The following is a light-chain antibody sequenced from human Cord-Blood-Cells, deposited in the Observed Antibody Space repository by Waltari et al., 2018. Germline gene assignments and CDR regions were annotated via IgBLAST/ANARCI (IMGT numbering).Light chain of an antibody. CDR3: QQYNNWPYT. Sequence: EIVMTQSPATLSVSPGERATLSCRASQSVSSNLAWYQPKPGQAPRLLIYGAAPRATGIPARFSGSGSGTEFTLTISSLQSEDFAVYYCQQYNNWPYTFGQGTKLEIK. CDR2: GAA. J-gene: IGKJ2*01. V-gene: IGKV3-15*01. CDR1: QSVSSN.